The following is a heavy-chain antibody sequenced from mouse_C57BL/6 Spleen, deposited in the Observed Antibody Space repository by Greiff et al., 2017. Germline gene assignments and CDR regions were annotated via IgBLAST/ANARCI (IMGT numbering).Heavy chain of an antibody. CDR3: ASPYWGNYGGWFDY. V-gene: IGHV1-26*01. CDR1: GSTFTDSY. CDR2: IIPNNGGT. J-gene: IGHJ3*01. D-gene: IGHD2-1*01. Sequence: VQLQQSGPKLVKPGASVKLSCKASGSTFTDSYLNWVKQSHGKGLEWIGDIIPNNGGTSYNQKFKGKAPLTVDKSSSTAYMGLGSLTSEHSAVFDSASPYWGNYGGWFDYWGQGTMVTVSA.